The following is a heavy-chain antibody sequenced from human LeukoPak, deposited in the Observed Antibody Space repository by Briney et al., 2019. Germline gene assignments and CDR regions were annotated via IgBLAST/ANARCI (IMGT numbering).Heavy chain of an antibody. Sequence: GGSVRLSCAASGFTFSSYAMSWVRQAPGKGLEWVSSISGSGGSTYYADSVKGRFTISRDNSKNMLYLQMNSLRAEDTAVYYCAKDQCYGMDVWGQGTTVTVSS. J-gene: IGHJ6*02. CDR3: AKDQCYGMDV. D-gene: IGHD6-19*01. V-gene: IGHV3-23*01. CDR1: GFTFSSYA. CDR2: ISGSGGST.